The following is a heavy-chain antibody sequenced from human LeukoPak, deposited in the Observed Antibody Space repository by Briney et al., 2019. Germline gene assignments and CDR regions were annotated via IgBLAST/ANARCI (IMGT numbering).Heavy chain of an antibody. CDR1: GGSFSGYY. Sequence: KPSETLSLTCAVYGGSFSGYYWSWIRQPPGKGLEWIGEINHSGSTNYNPSLKSRVTISVDTSKNQFSLKLSSVTAADTPVYYCARDRNYYDRPMDVWGKGTTVTVTS. J-gene: IGHJ6*03. D-gene: IGHD3-22*01. V-gene: IGHV4-34*01. CDR3: ARDRNYYDRPMDV. CDR2: INHSGST.